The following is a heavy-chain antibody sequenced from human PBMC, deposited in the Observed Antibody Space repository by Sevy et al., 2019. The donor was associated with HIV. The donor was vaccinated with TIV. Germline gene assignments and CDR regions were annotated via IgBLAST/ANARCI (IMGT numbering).Heavy chain of an antibody. V-gene: IGHV3-7*01. CDR1: GFTFSGYW. CDR2: IKEDGSAE. CDR3: ARDSPGYGAYDY. D-gene: IGHD5-18*01. Sequence: GGSLRLSCAASGFTFSGYWMTWVRQAPGKGLEWVANIKEDGSAEYYVDSVKGRFTISRDNAKNSLFLQLNSLRVEDTAMYYCARDSPGYGAYDYLGQATLVTVSS. J-gene: IGHJ4*02.